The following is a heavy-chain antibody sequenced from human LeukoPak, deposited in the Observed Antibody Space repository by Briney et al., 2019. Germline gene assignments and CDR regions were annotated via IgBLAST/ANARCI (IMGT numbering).Heavy chain of an antibody. CDR1: GFTFSGYS. Sequence: GGSLRLSCAASGFTFSGYSMHWVRQAPGKGLVWVSRINTDGSSTSYADSVKGRFTISRDNAKNTLYLQMNSLRAEDTAVYYCARASVAGSFDYWGQGTLVTVSS. J-gene: IGHJ4*02. CDR2: INTDGSST. D-gene: IGHD6-19*01. CDR3: ARASVAGSFDY. V-gene: IGHV3-74*01.